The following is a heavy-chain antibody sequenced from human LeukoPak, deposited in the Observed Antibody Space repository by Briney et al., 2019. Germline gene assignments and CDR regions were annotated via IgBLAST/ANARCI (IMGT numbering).Heavy chain of an antibody. J-gene: IGHJ4*02. Sequence: GGSLRLSCAASGFTFSSYAMSWVRQAPGKGLEWVSAISGSGGSTYYADSVKGRFTISRDNSKNTLYLQMNTLRAEDTAVYYCAKIGTLDYEYYFDYWGQGTLVTVSS. V-gene: IGHV3-23*01. CDR3: AKIGTLDYEYYFDY. D-gene: IGHD3-22*01. CDR2: ISGSGGST. CDR1: GFTFSSYA.